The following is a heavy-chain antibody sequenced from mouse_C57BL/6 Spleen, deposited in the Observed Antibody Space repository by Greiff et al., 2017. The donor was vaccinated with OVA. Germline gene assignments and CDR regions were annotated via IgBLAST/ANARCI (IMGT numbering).Heavy chain of an antibody. J-gene: IGHJ4*01. CDR3: ARTNYDYDGMDY. V-gene: IGHV1-42*01. Sequence: VQLQQSGPELVKPGASVKMSCKASGSSFTGYYMNWVKQSPEKSLEWIGEINPSNGGTTYNQKFKAKATLTVDKSSSTAYMQLKSLTSKDSAVYYCARTNYDYDGMDYWGQGTSVTVSS. CDR1: GSSFTGYY. D-gene: IGHD1-1*02. CDR2: INPSNGGT.